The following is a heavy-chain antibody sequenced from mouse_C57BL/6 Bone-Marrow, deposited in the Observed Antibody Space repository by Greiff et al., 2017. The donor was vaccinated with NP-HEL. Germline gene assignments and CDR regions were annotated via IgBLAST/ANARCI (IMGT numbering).Heavy chain of an antibody. V-gene: IGHV5-16*01. CDR3: ARAYGSSHWYFDV. CDR2: INYDGSST. CDR1: GFTFSDYY. Sequence: EVKLMESEGGLVQPGSSMKLSCTASGFTFSDYYMAWVRQVPEKGLEWVANINYDGSSTYYLDSLKSRFIISRDNAKNILYLQMSSLKSEDTATYYCARAYGSSHWYFDVWGTGTTVTVSS. J-gene: IGHJ1*03. D-gene: IGHD1-1*01.